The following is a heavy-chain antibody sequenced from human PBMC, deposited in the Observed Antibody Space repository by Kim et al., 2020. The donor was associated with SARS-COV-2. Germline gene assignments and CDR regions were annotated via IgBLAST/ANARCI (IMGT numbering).Heavy chain of an antibody. CDR2: FYHIGGT. D-gene: IGHD2-15*01. Sequence: SETLSLTCTVSGYSISTNHYWGWIRQPPGKRLEWIGSFYHIGGTYYNPSLRGRTTISVDTSKNQFSLRLTSMTAADTAVYFCARMFCSGGVCYTAVPESWGPGALVIVSS. CDR1: GYSISTNHY. J-gene: IGHJ5*02. V-gene: IGHV4-38-2*02. CDR3: ARMFCSGGVCYTAVPES.